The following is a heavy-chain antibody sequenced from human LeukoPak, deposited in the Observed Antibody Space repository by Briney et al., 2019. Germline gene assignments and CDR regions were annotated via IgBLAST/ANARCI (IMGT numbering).Heavy chain of an antibody. D-gene: IGHD3-22*01. V-gene: IGHV3-23*01. Sequence: GGSLRLSCAASGFTFSSYAMSWVRQAPGKGLEWVSAISGSGGSTYYADSVKGRFTIFRDNSKNTLYLQMNSLRAEDTAVYYCAKSSGYSHPSAMDVWGKGTMVTVSS. CDR2: ISGSGGST. J-gene: IGHJ6*04. CDR3: AKSSGYSHPSAMDV. CDR1: GFTFSSYA.